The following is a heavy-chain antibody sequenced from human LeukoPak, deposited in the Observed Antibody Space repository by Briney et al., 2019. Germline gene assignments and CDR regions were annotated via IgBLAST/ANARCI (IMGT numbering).Heavy chain of an antibody. V-gene: IGHV1-2*02. CDR1: GYTFTGYY. Sequence: GSVKVSCKASGYTFTGYYMHWVRQAPGQGLEWMGWINPNSGGTNYAQKFQGRVTMTRDTPISTAYMELSRLRSDDTAVYYCAREAVGYCSSTSCYSFDYWGQGTLVTVSS. CDR2: INPNSGGT. D-gene: IGHD2-2*01. J-gene: IGHJ4*02. CDR3: AREAVGYCSSTSCYSFDY.